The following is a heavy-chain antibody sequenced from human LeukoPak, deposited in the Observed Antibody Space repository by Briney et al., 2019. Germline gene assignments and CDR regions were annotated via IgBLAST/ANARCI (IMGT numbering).Heavy chain of an antibody. V-gene: IGHV5-51*01. CDR1: GYSFTSYW. CDR2: IYPGDSDT. J-gene: IGHJ4*02. Sequence: GESLKISCKGSGYSFTSYWIGWVRQMPGKGLEWMGIIYPGDSDTRYSPSFQGQVTISADKSISTAYLQGSSLKASDTAMYYCARQRTERITMVRGVIVDYWGQGTLVTVSS. D-gene: IGHD3-10*01. CDR3: ARQRTERITMVRGVIVDY.